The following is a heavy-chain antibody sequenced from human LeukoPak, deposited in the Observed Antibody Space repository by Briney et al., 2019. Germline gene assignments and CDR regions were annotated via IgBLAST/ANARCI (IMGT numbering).Heavy chain of an antibody. CDR1: GFTFSDYY. CDR3: ARVGWFGEFAFDY. CDR2: ISSSGSTI. D-gene: IGHD3-10*01. Sequence: GGSLRLSCAASGFTFSDYYMSWVRQAPGKGLEWVSYISSSGSTIYYADSVKGRFTISRDNAKNSLYLQMNSLRAEDTAVYYCARVGWFGEFAFDYWGQGTLVTVSS. J-gene: IGHJ4*02. V-gene: IGHV3-11*01.